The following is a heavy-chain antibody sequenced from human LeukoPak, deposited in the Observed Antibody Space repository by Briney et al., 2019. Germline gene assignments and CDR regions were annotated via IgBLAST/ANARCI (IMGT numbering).Heavy chain of an antibody. CDR2: IYPGDSDT. CDR1: GYSFTSYW. V-gene: IGHV5-51*01. Sequence: GESLQISCKGSGYSFTSYWIGWVRQMPGKGLEWMGIIYPGDSDTRYSPSFQGQVTISADKSISTAYLQWSSLKASDTAMYCYASSERYYDILTGYYPLRYYYYGMDVWGQGTTVTVSS. D-gene: IGHD3-9*01. J-gene: IGHJ6*02. CDR3: ASSERYYDILTGYYPLRYYYYGMDV.